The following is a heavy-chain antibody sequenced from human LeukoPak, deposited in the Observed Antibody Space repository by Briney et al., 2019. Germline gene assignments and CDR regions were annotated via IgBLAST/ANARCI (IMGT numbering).Heavy chain of an antibody. D-gene: IGHD5-18*01. CDR2: VNGDGSST. CDR3: ARGNSWIQLWFAYYFDY. Sequence: GGSLRLSCAASGFTFSNHWMHWVRQAPGKGLVWVSRVNGDGSSTDYADSVKGRFTISRDNGKNTLYLQMNSLRAEDTAVYYCARGNSWIQLWFAYYFDYWGQGTLVTVSS. CDR1: GFTFSNHW. V-gene: IGHV3-74*01. J-gene: IGHJ4*02.